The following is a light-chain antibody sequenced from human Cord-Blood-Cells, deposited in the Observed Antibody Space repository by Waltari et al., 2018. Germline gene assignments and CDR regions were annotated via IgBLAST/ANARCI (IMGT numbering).Light chain of an antibody. J-gene: IGKJ5*01. CDR2: DAS. V-gene: IGKV3-11*01. Sequence: EIVLTQSPATLSLSPGERATLSCRASKCVSSYLAWYQQKPGPAPRLHIYDASNRATGITARFSGSGAVTDFTLTISSREPEDFAVDYCQQRSNWPPITFGQGTRLEIK. CDR3: QQRSNWPPIT. CDR1: KCVSSY.